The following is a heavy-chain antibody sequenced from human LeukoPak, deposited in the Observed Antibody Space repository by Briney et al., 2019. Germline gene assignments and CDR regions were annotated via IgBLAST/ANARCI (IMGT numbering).Heavy chain of an antibody. CDR2: IKQDGSEK. CDR1: GFTFSNAW. V-gene: IGHV3-7*01. J-gene: IGHJ4*02. D-gene: IGHD6-13*01. Sequence: GGSLRLSCAASGFTFSNAWMSWVRQAPGKGLEWVANIKQDGSEKYYVDSVKGRFTISRDNAKNSLYLQMNSLRAEDTAVYYCARDLAAAVDTVDYWGQGTLVTVSS. CDR3: ARDLAAAVDTVDY.